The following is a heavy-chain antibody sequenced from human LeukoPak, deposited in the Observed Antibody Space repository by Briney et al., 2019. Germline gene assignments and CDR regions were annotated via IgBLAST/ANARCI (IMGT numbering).Heavy chain of an antibody. CDR3: AKGPPRGGAKIKGGLGVIDN. CDR1: GFTFSSYG. CDR2: ISYDGSNK. J-gene: IGHJ4*02. Sequence: GRSLRLSCAASGFTFSSYGMHWVRQAPGKGLEWVAVISYDGSNKYYADSVKGRFTISRDNSKNTLYLQMNSLRAEDTAVYYWAKGPPRGGAKIKGGLGVIDNWGREPLVTVSS. D-gene: IGHD5-24*01. V-gene: IGHV3-30*18.